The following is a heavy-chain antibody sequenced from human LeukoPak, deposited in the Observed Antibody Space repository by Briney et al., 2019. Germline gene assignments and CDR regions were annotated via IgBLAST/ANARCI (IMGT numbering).Heavy chain of an antibody. CDR2: ISYDGSNK. CDR3: ARDPIAAAGSGAFDI. V-gene: IGHV3-30*03. D-gene: IGHD6-13*01. J-gene: IGHJ3*02. CDR1: GFTFSSYG. Sequence: GGSLRLSCAASGFTFSSYGMHWVRQAPGKGLEWVAVISYDGSNKYYADSVKGRFTISRDNSKNTLYLQMNSLRAEDTAVYYCARDPIAAAGSGAFDIWGQGTMVTVSS.